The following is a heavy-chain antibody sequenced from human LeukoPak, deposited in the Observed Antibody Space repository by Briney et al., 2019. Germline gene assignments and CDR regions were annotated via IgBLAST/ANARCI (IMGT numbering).Heavy chain of an antibody. CDR2: IFYSGST. CDR3: ALLSRNWFDP. J-gene: IGHJ5*02. Sequence: PSETLSLTCTVSGASISDYYWSWIRQSPGKGLEWVGYIFYSGSTNDNPSLKSRVTMSVDTSKNQFSLKLSSVTAADTAVYYCALLSRNWFDPWGQGTLVTVSS. CDR1: GASISDYY. D-gene: IGHD5/OR15-5a*01. V-gene: IGHV4-59*01.